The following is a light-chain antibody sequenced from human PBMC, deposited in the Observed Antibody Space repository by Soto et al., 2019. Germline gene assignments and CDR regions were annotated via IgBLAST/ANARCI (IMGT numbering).Light chain of an antibody. CDR2: EVS. CDR3: SSYTSSSTLL. V-gene: IGLV2-14*01. Sequence: QSAPTQPASVSGSPGQSITISCTGTSSDVGGYNYVSWYQQHPGKAPKLIIYEVSNRTSGVSNRFSSSQSGNTASLTISGLQAEDEADYYCSSYTSSSTLLFGGGTQLTVL. CDR1: SSDVGGYNY. J-gene: IGLJ2*01.